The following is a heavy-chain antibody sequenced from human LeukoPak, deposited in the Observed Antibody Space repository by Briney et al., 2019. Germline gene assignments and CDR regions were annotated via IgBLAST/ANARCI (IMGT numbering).Heavy chain of an antibody. J-gene: IGHJ5*02. CDR1: GFTFSSYA. CDR2: ISGSDGST. V-gene: IGHV3-23*01. CDR3: AKGDGYNYDNWFDP. D-gene: IGHD5-24*01. Sequence: GGSLRLSCAPSGFTFSSYALSWVRQAPGKGLEWVSSISGSDGSTYYEDFVKGRFNISRDNSKNTLYLQVNSLRAEDTAVYYCAKGDGYNYDNWFDPWGQGTLVTVSS.